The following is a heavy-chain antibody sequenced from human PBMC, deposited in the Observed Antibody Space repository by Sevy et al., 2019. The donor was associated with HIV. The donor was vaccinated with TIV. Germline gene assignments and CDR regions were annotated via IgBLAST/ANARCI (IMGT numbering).Heavy chain of an antibody. CDR2: MNTNSGNT. D-gene: IGHD6-13*01. Sequence: ASVKVSCKASGYTFTSYDINWVRQATGQGLEWMGWMNTNSGNTGYAQKFQGRVTMTRNTSISTAYMELSSLRSEDTAVYYCARTEPGIAAYGMDVWGQGTTVTVSS. CDR3: ARTEPGIAAYGMDV. V-gene: IGHV1-8*01. CDR1: GYTFTSYD. J-gene: IGHJ6*02.